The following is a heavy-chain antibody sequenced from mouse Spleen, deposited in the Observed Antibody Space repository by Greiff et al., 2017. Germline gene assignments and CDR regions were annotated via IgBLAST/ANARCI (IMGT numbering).Heavy chain of an antibody. J-gene: IGHJ2*01. V-gene: IGHV1-69*01. CDR3: AGGNH. CDR1: GYTFTSYW. Sequence: VQLQQPGAELVMPGASVKLSCKASGYTFTSYWMHWVKQRPGQGLEWIGEIDPSDSYTNYNQKFKGKATLTVDKSSSTAYMQLSSLTSEDSAVYYCAGGNHWGQGTTLTVSS. CDR2: IDPSDSYT. D-gene: IGHD1-1*02.